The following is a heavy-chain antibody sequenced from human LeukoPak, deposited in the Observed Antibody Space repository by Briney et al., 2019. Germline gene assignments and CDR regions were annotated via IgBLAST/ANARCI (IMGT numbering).Heavy chain of an antibody. CDR3: AKDLHGDYVRWGDY. V-gene: IGHV3-23*01. J-gene: IGHJ4*02. CDR2: ISAGGEST. D-gene: IGHD3-10*02. CDR1: GFTFRSYA. Sequence: GGSLRLSYAASGFTFRSYAMTWVRQAPGKGLEWVSSISAGGESTWHADSVKGRFTISRDNSKNTLYLQMDSLRVEDTAVYYCAKDLHGDYVRWGDYWGQGTLVTVSS.